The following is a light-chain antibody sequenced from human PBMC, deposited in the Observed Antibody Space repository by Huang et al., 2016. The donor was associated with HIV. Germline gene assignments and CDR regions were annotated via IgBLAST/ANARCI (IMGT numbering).Light chain of an antibody. CDR1: QSVSGS. J-gene: IGKJ3*01. CDR3: QQYNNFYT. CDR2: GAS. Sequence: EIVLTQSPATLSVSPGERATLSCRASQSVSGSLAWYQQKPGQSPRLLIYGASTRATVGPTRFSGGGSGTEFTLTISSLQSEDFAVYYCQQYNNFYTFGPGTRVDIK. V-gene: IGKV3-15*01.